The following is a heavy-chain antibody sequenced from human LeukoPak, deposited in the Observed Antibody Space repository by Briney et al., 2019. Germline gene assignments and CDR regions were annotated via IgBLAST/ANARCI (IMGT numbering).Heavy chain of an antibody. Sequence: GESLKISCEASGYTFGSFWTGWVRQMPGKGLEWMGIMFPSDSDTKYSPSFQGQVTISVDRSINTAYLEWNRLRASDTAMYYCAREAVRLDAFDIWGQGTMVTVSS. D-gene: IGHD4-17*01. V-gene: IGHV5-51*01. CDR2: MFPSDSDT. CDR3: AREAVRLDAFDI. J-gene: IGHJ3*02. CDR1: GYTFGSFW.